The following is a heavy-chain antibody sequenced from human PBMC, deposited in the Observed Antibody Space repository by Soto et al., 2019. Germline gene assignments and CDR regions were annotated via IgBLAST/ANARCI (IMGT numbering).Heavy chain of an antibody. Sequence: KRSETLSLTCTVSGGSISSYDWSWIRQPPGKGLEWIGYIYYSGSTNYNPSLKSRVTISVDTSKNQFSLKLSSVTAADTAVYYCARGGQAAAGKFDPWGQGTLVTVSS. J-gene: IGHJ5*02. CDR1: GGSISSYD. CDR3: ARGGQAAAGKFDP. V-gene: IGHV4-59*01. D-gene: IGHD6-13*01. CDR2: IYYSGST.